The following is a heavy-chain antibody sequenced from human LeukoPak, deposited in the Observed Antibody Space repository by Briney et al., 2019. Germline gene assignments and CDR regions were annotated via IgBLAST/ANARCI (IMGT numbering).Heavy chain of an antibody. Sequence: GESLKISCQGSGYSITIYWIGWVRQKPGKGLEWLGSIYPGDSDTTYNPSFQGQVTISVDKSISTAYLQWSSLRASDTAMYYCTTMRELEFEEYYFDSWGQGTLVTVSS. CDR1: GYSITIYW. D-gene: IGHD1-1*01. CDR3: TTMRELEFEEYYFDS. V-gene: IGHV5-51*01. CDR2: IYPGDSDT. J-gene: IGHJ4*02.